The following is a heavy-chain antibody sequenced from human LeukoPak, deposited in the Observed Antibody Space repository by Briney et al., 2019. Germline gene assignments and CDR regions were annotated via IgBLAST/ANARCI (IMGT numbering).Heavy chain of an antibody. CDR3: ASGIAAAGIGGTDYYGMDV. Sequence: GSSVKVSCKASGGTFSSYAISWVRQAPGQGLEWMGWINPNSGGTNYAQKFQGWVTMTRDTSISTAYMELSRLRSDDTAVYYCASGIAAAGIGGTDYYGMDVWGQGTTVTVSS. V-gene: IGHV1-2*04. J-gene: IGHJ6*02. D-gene: IGHD6-13*01. CDR1: GGTFSSYA. CDR2: INPNSGGT.